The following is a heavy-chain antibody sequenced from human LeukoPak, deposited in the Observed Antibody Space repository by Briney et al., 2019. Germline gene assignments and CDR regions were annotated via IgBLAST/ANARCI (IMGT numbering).Heavy chain of an antibody. Sequence: GPLRLSCAASGFIFSGHGMRWVRQAPGKGPEWVSAISGSGDTTYYADSVKGRFTISRDNSKNTLYLQMNSLRAEDTALYFCAKARGFAEFDYWGQGTLVTVSS. CDR2: ISGSGDTT. J-gene: IGHJ4*02. CDR3: AKARGFAEFDY. CDR1: GFIFSGHG. V-gene: IGHV3-23*01. D-gene: IGHD3-10*01.